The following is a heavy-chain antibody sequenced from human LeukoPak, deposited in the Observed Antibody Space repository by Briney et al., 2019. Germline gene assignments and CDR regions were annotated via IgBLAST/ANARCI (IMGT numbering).Heavy chain of an antibody. J-gene: IGHJ4*02. CDR1: GYTFTNYY. D-gene: IGHD3-22*01. CDR3: ASESSGYSVPRIDF. Sequence: ASVKVSCKASGYTFTNYYIHWVRQAPGQGLEWMGIINPSGGSTFYTQKFRSRVTMTRDTSTSTVYMELSSLRSEDTAVYYCASESSGYSVPRIDFWGQGTLVTVSS. CDR2: INPSGGST. V-gene: IGHV1-46*03.